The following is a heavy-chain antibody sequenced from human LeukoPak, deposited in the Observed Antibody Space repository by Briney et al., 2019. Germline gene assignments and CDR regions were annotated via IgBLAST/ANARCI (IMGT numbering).Heavy chain of an antibody. D-gene: IGHD3-22*01. CDR1: EYSFTSYW. Sequence: GESLRISCKGSEYSFTSYWISWVRQMPGKGLEWMGTIDPSDSYTNYSPSFQGHVTISADKSISTAYLQWSSLKASDTAMYYCARSPSPYDSSGYYYENYWGQGTLVTVSS. J-gene: IGHJ4*02. CDR2: IDPSDSYT. CDR3: ARSPSPYDSSGYYYENY. V-gene: IGHV5-10-1*01.